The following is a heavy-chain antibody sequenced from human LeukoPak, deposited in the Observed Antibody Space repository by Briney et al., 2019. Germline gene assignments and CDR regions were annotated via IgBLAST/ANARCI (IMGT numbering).Heavy chain of an antibody. CDR1: GFTFSSYW. V-gene: IGHV3-74*01. D-gene: IGHD5-24*01. CDR2: INTDGSST. CDR3: ASTRRDGYNYWAY. J-gene: IGHJ4*02. Sequence: GGSLRLSCAASGFTFSSYWMHWVRQAPGKGLVWVSRINTDGSSTNYADSVKGRFTISRDNAKNTLYLQMNSLRAEDTAVYYCASTRRDGYNYWAYWGQGTLVTVSP.